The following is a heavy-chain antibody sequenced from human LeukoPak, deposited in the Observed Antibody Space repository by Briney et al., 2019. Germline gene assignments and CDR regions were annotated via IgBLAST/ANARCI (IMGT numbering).Heavy chain of an antibody. CDR3: ARGRRNYDYVWGSYRYTHFDY. V-gene: IGHV4-34*01. CDR1: GGSFSGYY. CDR2: INHSGST. Sequence: SETLSLTCAVYGGSFSGYYWSWIRQPPGKGLEWIGEINHSGSTNYSPSLKSRVTISVDTSKNQLSLKLSSVTAADTAVYYCARGRRNYDYVWGSYRYTHFDYWGQGTLVTVSS. D-gene: IGHD3-16*02. J-gene: IGHJ4*02.